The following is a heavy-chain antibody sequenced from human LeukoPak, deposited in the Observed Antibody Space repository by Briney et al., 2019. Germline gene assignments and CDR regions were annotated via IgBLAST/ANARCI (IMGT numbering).Heavy chain of an antibody. CDR2: SRNKANSYTT. Sequence: PGGSLRLSCAASGFSFSGHYIDWVRQAPGKGLEWVGRSRNKANSYTTEYAASVKGRFSISRDDSENSLYLQMNSLKTEDTAVYYCVRAHYGSGTYYFDYWGQGTLVTVSS. D-gene: IGHD3-10*01. V-gene: IGHV3-72*01. J-gene: IGHJ4*02. CDR1: GFSFSGHY. CDR3: VRAHYGSGTYYFDY.